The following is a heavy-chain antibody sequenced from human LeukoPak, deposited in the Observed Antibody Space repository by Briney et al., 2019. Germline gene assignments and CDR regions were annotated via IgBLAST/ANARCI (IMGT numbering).Heavy chain of an antibody. CDR1: EIHVSNSF. Sequence: QPGGSLRLSCAASEIHVSNSFMSWVRQAPAKGLQWVSVIYCGGSTYYADSVKGRFNISRDTSKNTLYLEMNTLRAEDTAVYYCARGGGAYCGSDCLRAFDIWGQGTMVTVSS. CDR3: ARGGGAYCGSDCLRAFDI. CDR2: IYCGGST. V-gene: IGHV3-53*01. D-gene: IGHD2-21*02. J-gene: IGHJ3*02.